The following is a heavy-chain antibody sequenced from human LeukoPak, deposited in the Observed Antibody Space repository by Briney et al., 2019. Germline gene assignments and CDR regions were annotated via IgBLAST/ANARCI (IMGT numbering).Heavy chain of an antibody. V-gene: IGHV1-18*01. CDR2: ISTYNGNT. D-gene: IGHD4-17*01. CDR3: AREGPYGDYSDY. Sequence: ASVKVPCKASGYTFTSYVINWVRQAPGQGLEWRGWISTYNGNTNYAQELQGRVTMTTNTSTTTAYMELRSLRSDDTAMYYCAREGPYGDYSDYWGQGTLVTVSS. J-gene: IGHJ4*02. CDR1: GYTFTSYV.